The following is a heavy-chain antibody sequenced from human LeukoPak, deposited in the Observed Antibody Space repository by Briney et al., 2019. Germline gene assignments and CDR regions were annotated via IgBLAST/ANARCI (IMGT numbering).Heavy chain of an antibody. Sequence: SETLSLTCTVSGGSISSSSYYWNWIRQPPGKGLEWIGYIYYSGSTNYNPSLKSRVTISLDTSKNQFSLKLSSVTAADTAVYYCARDPLKGSSGWYYFDYWGQGTLVTVSS. V-gene: IGHV4-61*01. D-gene: IGHD6-19*01. CDR3: ARDPLKGSSGWYYFDY. CDR2: IYYSGST. CDR1: GGSISSSSYY. J-gene: IGHJ4*02.